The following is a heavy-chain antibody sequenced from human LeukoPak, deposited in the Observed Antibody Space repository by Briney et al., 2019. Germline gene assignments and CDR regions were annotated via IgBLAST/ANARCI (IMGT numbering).Heavy chain of an antibody. CDR1: GYTFTSYA. V-gene: IGHV1-3*01. D-gene: IGHD3-22*01. CDR2: INAGNGNT. CDR3: ARTYDSSGYPPFDY. J-gene: IGHJ4*02. Sequence: GASVKVSCKDSGYTFTSYAMHWVRQAPGQRLEWMGWINAGNGNTKYSQKFQGRVTITRDTSASTAYMELSSLRSEDTAVYYCARTYDSSGYPPFDYWGQGTLVTVSS.